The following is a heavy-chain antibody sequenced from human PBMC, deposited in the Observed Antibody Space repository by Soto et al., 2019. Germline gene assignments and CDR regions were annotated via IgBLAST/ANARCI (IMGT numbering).Heavy chain of an antibody. V-gene: IGHV3-23*04. J-gene: IGHJ4*02. Sequence: EVQLVESGGGLVQPGRSLRLSCAASGFTFDDYAMHWVRQAPGKGLEWVSAIGGNGAETYYADSVKGRFTISRDNSKNTLYLQMNSLRAEDTAVYFCAIPSGLTVTGPDYWGQGTLVTVSS. CDR1: GFTFDDYA. CDR3: AIPSGLTVTGPDY. D-gene: IGHD6-19*01. CDR2: IGGNGAET.